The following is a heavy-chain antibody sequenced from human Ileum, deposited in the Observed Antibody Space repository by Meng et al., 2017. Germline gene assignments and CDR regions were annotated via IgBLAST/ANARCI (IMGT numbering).Heavy chain of an antibody. CDR3: AREWSRSYRHFDY. J-gene: IGHJ4*02. Sequence: HVELQESGPGRLMPSAAPSLPSAVFGGCSITSYWWSWVRQPPGKGLEWIGEIHHSGSTNYNPSLKSRATISVDTSKNHFSLKLSSVTAADTAVYYCAREWSRSYRHFDYWGQGTLVTVSS. CDR1: GGCSITSYW. D-gene: IGHD3-10*01. V-gene: IGHV4-4*02. CDR2: IHHSGST.